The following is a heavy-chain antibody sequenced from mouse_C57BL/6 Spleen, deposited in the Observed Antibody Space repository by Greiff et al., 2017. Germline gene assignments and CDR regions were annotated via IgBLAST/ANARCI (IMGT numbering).Heavy chain of an antibody. CDR1: GYAFSSSW. CDR3: AREGYYGRFDY. Sequence: QVQLQQSGPELVKPGASVKISCKASGYAFSSSWMNWVKQRPGKGLEWIGRLYPGDGDTNYNGKFKGKATLTADKSSSTAYMQLSSLTSEDSAVYFCAREGYYGRFDYWGQGTTLTVSS. J-gene: IGHJ2*01. CDR2: LYPGDGDT. V-gene: IGHV1-82*01. D-gene: IGHD1-1*01.